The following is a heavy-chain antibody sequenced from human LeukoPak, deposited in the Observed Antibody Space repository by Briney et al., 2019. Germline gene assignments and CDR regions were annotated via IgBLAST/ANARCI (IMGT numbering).Heavy chain of an antibody. V-gene: IGHV3-23*01. CDR1: AFTFSNYA. Sequence: PGGSLRLSCEASAFTFSNYAMSWVRQAPGKELEWVSAISGSGGGTYYADSVKGRFTISRDNSKNTLYLQMNSLRAEDTAVYYCAKKSQDIVVLPAAISFDYWGQGTLVTVSS. CDR3: AKKSQDIVVLPAAISFDY. J-gene: IGHJ4*02. D-gene: IGHD2-2*02. CDR2: ISGSGGGT.